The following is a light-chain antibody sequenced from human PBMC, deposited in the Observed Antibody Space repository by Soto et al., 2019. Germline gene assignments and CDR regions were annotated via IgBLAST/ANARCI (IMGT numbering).Light chain of an antibody. J-gene: IGKJ2*01. CDR3: EQYNIWPSYT. V-gene: IGKV3-15*01. Sequence: EIVMTQSPATLSVSPGERAILSCRASQNVSSNLAWYEQKPGQAPRLLIYGASTRATGIPARFSGSGSGTEFTLTISSLQSEDFAVYYCEQYNIWPSYTFGQGTALEI. CDR2: GAS. CDR1: QNVSSN.